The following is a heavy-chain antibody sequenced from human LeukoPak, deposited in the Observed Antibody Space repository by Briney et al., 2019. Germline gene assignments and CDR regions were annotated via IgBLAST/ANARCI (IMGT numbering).Heavy chain of an antibody. CDR3: ARHPGGPYSGSYPDY. D-gene: IGHD1-26*01. CDR1: GGSISSSSYY. V-gene: IGHV4-39*01. J-gene: IGHJ4*02. CDR2: IYYSGST. Sequence: SETLSLTCTVSGGSISSSSYYWGWIRQPPGKGLEWIGSIYYSGSTYYNPSLKSRVTISVDTSKNQFSLKVSSVTAADTAVYYCARHPGGPYSGSYPDYWGQGTLVTVSS.